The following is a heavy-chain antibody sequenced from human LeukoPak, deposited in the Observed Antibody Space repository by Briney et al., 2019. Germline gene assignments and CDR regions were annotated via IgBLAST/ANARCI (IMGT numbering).Heavy chain of an antibody. CDR2: MNPNSGNT. V-gene: IGHV1-8*01. CDR3: ARGRRDSRQFDY. Sequence: GASVKVSCKASGFTFSSYDINWVRQATGQGLEWMGWMNPNSGNTGYAQKFQDRVTMTRNTSISTVYMELSSLRSDETAVYYCARGRRDSRQFDYWGQGTLVTVSS. J-gene: IGHJ4*02. D-gene: IGHD3-10*01. CDR1: GFTFSSYD.